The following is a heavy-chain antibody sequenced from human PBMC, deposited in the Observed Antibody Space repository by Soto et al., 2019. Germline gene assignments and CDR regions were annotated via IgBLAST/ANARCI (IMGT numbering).Heavy chain of an antibody. Sequence: QVQLQESGPGLVKPSETLSLTCTVSGGSISNYYWSXIRQPAGKGLEWIGRIYTSGNTNYNPSLKGRVTMSVDMSKNQFSLKLSSVAAADTAVYYXARDDNXXNGRAFDPWGQGTLVTVSS. J-gene: IGHJ5*02. CDR1: GGSISNYY. D-gene: IGHD1-1*01. CDR3: ARDDNXXNGRAFDP. CDR2: IYTSGNT. V-gene: IGHV4-4*07.